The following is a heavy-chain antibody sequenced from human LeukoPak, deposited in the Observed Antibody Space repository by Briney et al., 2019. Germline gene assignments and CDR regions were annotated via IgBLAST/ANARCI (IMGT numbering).Heavy chain of an antibody. CDR1: GFTFSSYA. D-gene: IGHD1-26*01. J-gene: IGHJ4*02. Sequence: GGSLRLSCAASGFTFSSYAMHWVRQAPGKGLEWVAVISYDGSNKYYADSVKGRFTISRDNSKNTLYLQMNSLKTEDTAVYYCTTAVGALGDWGQGTLVTVSS. CDR3: TTAVGALGD. V-gene: IGHV3-30-3*01. CDR2: ISYDGSNK.